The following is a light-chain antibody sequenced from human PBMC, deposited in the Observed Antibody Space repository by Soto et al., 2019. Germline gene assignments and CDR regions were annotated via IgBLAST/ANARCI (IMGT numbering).Light chain of an antibody. V-gene: IGLV2-14*01. J-gene: IGLJ2*01. Sequence: QLVLTQPASVSGSPGQSFTISCTGTSSDVGGYNYVSWYQQHPGKAPKLMIYDVSNRPSGVSNRFSGFKSGNTASLTISGLQAEDEADYYCSSYTTSGSLVFGGGTKLTVL. CDR3: SSYTTSGSLV. CDR2: DVS. CDR1: SSDVGGYNY.